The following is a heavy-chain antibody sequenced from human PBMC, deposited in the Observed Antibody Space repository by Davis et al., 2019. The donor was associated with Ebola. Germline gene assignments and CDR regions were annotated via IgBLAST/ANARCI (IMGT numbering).Heavy chain of an antibody. CDR1: GGSFSGYY. D-gene: IGHD3-10*01. CDR3: AAGSGMLSGMDV. J-gene: IGHJ6*02. V-gene: IGHV4-34*01. Sequence: PGGSLRLSCAVYGGSFSGYYWSWIRQPPGKGLEWIGEINHSGSTNYNPSLKSRVTISVDTSKNQFSLKLSSVTAADTAVYYCAAGSGMLSGMDVWGQGTTVTVSS. CDR2: INHSGST.